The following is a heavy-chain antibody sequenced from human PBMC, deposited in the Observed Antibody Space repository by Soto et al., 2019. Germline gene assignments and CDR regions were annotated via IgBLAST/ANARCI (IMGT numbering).Heavy chain of an antibody. Sequence: VQLVQSGAEVKKPGASVKVSCKASGYTFTSYGISWVRQAPGQGLEWMGWISAYNGNTNYAQKHQGRVTMTPDTSTSTAHMELRSLRSDDTAVYYCARRGNYLGLYYYMDVWGKGTTVTVSS. D-gene: IGHD1-7*01. CDR3: ARRGNYLGLYYYMDV. CDR2: ISAYNGNT. CDR1: GYTFTSYG. V-gene: IGHV1-18*01. J-gene: IGHJ6*03.